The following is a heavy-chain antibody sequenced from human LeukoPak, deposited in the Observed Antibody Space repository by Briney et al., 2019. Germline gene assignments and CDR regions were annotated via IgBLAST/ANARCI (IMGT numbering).Heavy chain of an antibody. CDR2: IYTSGST. CDR3: ARQQWLRQHPGGKFDY. D-gene: IGHD6-19*01. J-gene: IGHJ4*02. Sequence: SETLSLICTVSGGSISSYYWSWTRKPAGKGLEWIGRIYTSGSTNSNPPPKSRITLSVGTSKDPFSLKLSPVTAPDPAVYSRARQQWLRQHPGGKFDYWGQGTLVTVS. CDR1: GGSISSYY. V-gene: IGHV4-4*07.